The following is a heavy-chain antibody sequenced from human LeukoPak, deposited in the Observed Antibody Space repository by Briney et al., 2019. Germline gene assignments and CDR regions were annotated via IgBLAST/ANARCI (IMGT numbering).Heavy chain of an antibody. Sequence: PPETPSLPCTVSGGSISSYYWSWIRQPPREGLEGMGYIYYRGSTNYKPSLKSRVIITVNTSKNQFSLKLSSGTAADTAVYYCARHPPLDLIPRAFDIWGQGTMVTVSS. D-gene: IGHD3/OR15-3a*01. CDR1: GGSISSYY. CDR3: ARHPPLDLIPRAFDI. V-gene: IGHV4-59*08. CDR2: IYYRGST. J-gene: IGHJ3*02.